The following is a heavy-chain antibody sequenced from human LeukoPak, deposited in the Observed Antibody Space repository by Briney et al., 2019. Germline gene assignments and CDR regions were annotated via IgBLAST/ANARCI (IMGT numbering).Heavy chain of an antibody. Sequence: GGSLRLSCAASGFTFSSYAMSWVRQAPGKGLEWVSAISGSGGSTYYADSVKGWFTISRDNSKNTLYLQMNSLTAEDTAVYYCASPGITGTKCFDYWGQGTLVTVSS. J-gene: IGHJ4*02. V-gene: IGHV3-23*01. CDR2: ISGSGGST. D-gene: IGHD1-7*01. CDR1: GFTFSSYA. CDR3: ASPGITGTKCFDY.